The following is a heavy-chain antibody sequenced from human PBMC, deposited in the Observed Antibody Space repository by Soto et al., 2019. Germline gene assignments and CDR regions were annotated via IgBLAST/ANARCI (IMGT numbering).Heavy chain of an antibody. Sequence: EVQLVESGGGLVQRGGSLRLSCAASGFTFNTYSMNWVRQAPGKGLDWVSYISSGSSTIYYADSVKGRFTISRDNAKNSLYLQMNSLGAEDTAVYYCATGGTALDSWGQGTLVTVSS. J-gene: IGHJ4*02. CDR3: ATGGTALDS. CDR1: GFTFNTYS. CDR2: ISSGSSTI. D-gene: IGHD1-7*01. V-gene: IGHV3-48*01.